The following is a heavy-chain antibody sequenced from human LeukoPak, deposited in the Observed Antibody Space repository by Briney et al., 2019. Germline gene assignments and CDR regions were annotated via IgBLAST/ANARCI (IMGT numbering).Heavy chain of an antibody. Sequence: SETLSLTCTVSGGSISSYYWSWIRQPPGKGLEWIGYIYYSGSTNYNPSLKSRVTISVDTSRNQFSLKLSSVTAADTAVYYCARSANWDPGGYYYYMDVWGKGTTVTVSS. CDR1: GGSISSYY. D-gene: IGHD7-27*01. V-gene: IGHV4-59*08. CDR3: ARSANWDPGGYYYYMDV. CDR2: IYYSGST. J-gene: IGHJ6*03.